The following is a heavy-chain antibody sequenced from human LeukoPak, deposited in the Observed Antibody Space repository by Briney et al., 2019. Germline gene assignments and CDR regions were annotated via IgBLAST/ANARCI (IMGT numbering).Heavy chain of an antibody. V-gene: IGHV3-23*01. J-gene: IGHJ4*02. CDR2: ISGSGGST. CDR3: AKLRYYGSIRWGADY. Sequence: GGSLRLSCAASGFTFSSYAMSWVRQAPGKGLEWVSAISGSGGSTYYADSVKGRFTISRDNSKNTLYLQMNSLRAEDTAVYYCAKLRYYGSIRWGADYWGQGTLVTVSS. D-gene: IGHD3-10*01. CDR1: GFTFSSYA.